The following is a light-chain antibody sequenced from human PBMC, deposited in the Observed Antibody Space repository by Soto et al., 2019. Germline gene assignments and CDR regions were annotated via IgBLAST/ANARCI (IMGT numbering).Light chain of an antibody. Sequence: QSALTQPASVSGSPGQSITISCTGTSRDVGGYNYVSWYQQHPGKAPKLMIYDVSNRPSGVSNRFSGSKSGNTASLTISGLQAEDEADYYCSSYTSSSTLENVVFGGGTQLTVL. CDR1: SRDVGGYNY. J-gene: IGLJ2*01. CDR2: DVS. V-gene: IGLV2-14*01. CDR3: SSYTSSSTLENVV.